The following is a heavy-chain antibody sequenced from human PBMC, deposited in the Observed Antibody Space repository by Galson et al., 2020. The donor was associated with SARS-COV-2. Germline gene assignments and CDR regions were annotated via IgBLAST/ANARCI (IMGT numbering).Heavy chain of an antibody. V-gene: IGHV4-61*02. CDR3: ARESRWDLYFDY. CDR1: GASITSDSYY. Sequence: SETLSLTCTVSGASITSDSYYWSWIRQPAGKGLEWIGRMYTSERTNYNPSFKSRVTISGDPSRNQFSLKLNYVTAADTAVYYCARESRWDLYFDYWGQGALVTVAS. D-gene: IGHD1-26*01. J-gene: IGHJ4*02. CDR2: MYTSERT.